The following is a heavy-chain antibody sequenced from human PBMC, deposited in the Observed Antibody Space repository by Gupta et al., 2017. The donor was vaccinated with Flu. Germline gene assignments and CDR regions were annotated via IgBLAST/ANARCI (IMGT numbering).Heavy chain of an antibody. Sequence: EVQLVESGGDLVQPGRSLRLSCVGSGFPSSDHYMDVGRPAPGKGLEWVGRIRTKARSYSTEYAASVKGRFTISRDDSENSVDLQMNSLKTEDTAVYYCTRVTTSGSIFDYDYWGLGTLVTVSS. CDR2: IRTKARSYST. V-gene: IGHV3-72*01. CDR1: GFPSSDHY. D-gene: IGHD1-26*01. J-gene: IGHJ4*02. CDR3: TRVTTSGSIFDYDY.